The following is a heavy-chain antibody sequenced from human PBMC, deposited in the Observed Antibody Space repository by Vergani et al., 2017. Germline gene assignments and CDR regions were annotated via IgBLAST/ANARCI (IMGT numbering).Heavy chain of an antibody. CDR2: IYYSGST. D-gene: IGHD3-16*01. Sequence: QVQLQESGPGLVKPSETLSLTCTVSGGPISSYYWSWIRQPPGKGLEWIGYIYYSGSTNYNPSLKSRVTISVDTSKNQFSLKLSSVTAADTAVYYCARDTFHFDSENYDDVFDSWGQGTMVIVSS. CDR3: ARDTFHFDSENYDDVFDS. V-gene: IGHV4-59*01. J-gene: IGHJ3*02. CDR1: GGPISSYY.